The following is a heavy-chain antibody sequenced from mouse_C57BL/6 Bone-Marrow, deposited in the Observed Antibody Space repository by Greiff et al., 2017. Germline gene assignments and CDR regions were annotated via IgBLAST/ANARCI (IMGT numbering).Heavy chain of an antibody. CDR3: ARQIYYDYDGGFAY. V-gene: IGHV5-6*01. CDR1: GFTFSSYG. J-gene: IGHJ3*01. Sequence: EVKLMESGGDLVKPGGSLKLSCAASGFTFSSYGMSWVRQTPDKRLEWVATISSGGSYTYYPDSVKGRFTISRDNAKNTLYLQMSSLKSEDTAMYYCARQIYYDYDGGFAYWGQGALVTVSA. D-gene: IGHD2-4*01. CDR2: ISSGGSYT.